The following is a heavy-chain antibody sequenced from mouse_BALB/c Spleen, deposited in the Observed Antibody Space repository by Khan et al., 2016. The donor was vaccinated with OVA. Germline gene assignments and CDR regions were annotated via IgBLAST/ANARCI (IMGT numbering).Heavy chain of an antibody. D-gene: IGHD2-1*01. CDR2: IDPPNDDS. J-gene: IGHJ3*01. Sequence: EVQLQESGAELVKPGASVKLSCSASGFNIKDTYINWMKQRPEQGLEWIGRIDPPNDDSKYGPKFQAKAPLTADTSSNPAYLQLSSLTSEDTAVYYSATLYGNPLAFWGQGTLVSVSA. CDR1: GFNIKDTY. V-gene: IGHV14-3*02. CDR3: ATLYGNPLAF.